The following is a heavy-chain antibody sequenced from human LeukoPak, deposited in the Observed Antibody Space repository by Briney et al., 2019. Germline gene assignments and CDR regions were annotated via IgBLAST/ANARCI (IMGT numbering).Heavy chain of an antibody. CDR3: AKDPYDSSGYFFDY. Sequence: AGGSPRLSCAASGFTFSSYAMTWVRQAPGKGLEWVSSISDSGGRTYYADSVKGRCTISRDNSKNTLYLQMNSLRAEDTAVYYCAKDPYDSSGYFFDYWGQGTLVTVSS. J-gene: IGHJ4*02. D-gene: IGHD3-22*01. CDR1: GFTFSSYA. CDR2: ISDSGGRT. V-gene: IGHV3-23*01.